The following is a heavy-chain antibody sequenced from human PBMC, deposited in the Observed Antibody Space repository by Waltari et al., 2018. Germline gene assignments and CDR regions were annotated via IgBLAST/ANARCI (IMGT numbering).Heavy chain of an antibody. V-gene: IGHV3-74*01. CDR1: GFRFSDYW. CDR2: INRYGSSI. D-gene: IGHD5-18*01. Sequence: EVQLVEAGGDIVQPGGSLRLSCAASGFRFSDYWMHWARQVPGKGLVWVSRINRYGSSISYSDSVKGRFTISRDNSKNMLYLQLNSLRAEDTAVYYCARKGGRGYTYGPFYYDSWGQGTLVTVSS. CDR3: ARKGGRGYTYGPFYYDS. J-gene: IGHJ4*02.